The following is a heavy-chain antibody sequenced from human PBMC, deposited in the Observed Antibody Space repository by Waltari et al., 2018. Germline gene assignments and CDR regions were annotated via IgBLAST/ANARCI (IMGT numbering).Heavy chain of an antibody. D-gene: IGHD6-6*01. Sequence: QVQLVQSGAEVKKPGSSVKVSCKASGGTFSSYAISWVRQAPGQGLEWMGGIIPIFGTANYAQKLQGRVTMTTDTSTSTAYMELRSLRSDDTAVYYCARASSSETYFDYWGQGTLVTVSS. CDR3: ARASSSETYFDY. V-gene: IGHV1-69*05. CDR1: GGTFSSYA. CDR2: IIPIFGTA. J-gene: IGHJ4*02.